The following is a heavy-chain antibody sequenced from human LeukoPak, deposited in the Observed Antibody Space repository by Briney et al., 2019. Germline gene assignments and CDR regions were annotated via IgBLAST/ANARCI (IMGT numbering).Heavy chain of an antibody. Sequence: KVSCKASGGTFSSYAISWVRHAPGQGLEWMGGIIPIFGTANYAQKFQGRVTITADESTSTAYMERSSLRSEDTAVYYCAKDGDGGYYFDYWGQGTLVTVSS. CDR3: AKDGDGGYYFDY. CDR2: IIPIFGTA. D-gene: IGHD3-10*01. V-gene: IGHV1-69*01. J-gene: IGHJ4*02. CDR1: GGTFSSYA.